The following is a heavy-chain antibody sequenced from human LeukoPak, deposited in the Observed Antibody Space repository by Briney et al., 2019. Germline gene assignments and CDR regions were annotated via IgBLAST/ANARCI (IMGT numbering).Heavy chain of an antibody. Sequence: SVKVSCKASGGTFSSYAISWVRQAPGQGLEWMGGIIPIFGTANYAQKFQGRVTITTDESTSTAYMELSSLRSEDTAVYYCVRDRLIAAAGTVWYFDLWGRGTLVTVSS. CDR2: IIPIFGTA. CDR1: GGTFSSYA. D-gene: IGHD6-13*01. CDR3: VRDRLIAAAGTVWYFDL. V-gene: IGHV1-69*05. J-gene: IGHJ2*01.